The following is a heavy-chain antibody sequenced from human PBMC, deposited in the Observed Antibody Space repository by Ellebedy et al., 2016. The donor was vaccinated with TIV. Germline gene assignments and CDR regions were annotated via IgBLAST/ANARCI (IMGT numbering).Heavy chain of an antibody. CDR1: GFTFSNYW. V-gene: IGHV3-74*01. J-gene: IGHJ4*02. CDR3: VRGGFSLSLGY. CDR2: INSDGSTT. D-gene: IGHD2/OR15-2a*01. Sequence: PGGSLRLSCVASGFTFSNYWMHWVRQAPGKGLVWVSYINSDGSTTTYADSVKGRFTISRDNAKNTLYLQMNSLRAEDTAVYYCVRGGFSLSLGYWGQGTLVTVSS.